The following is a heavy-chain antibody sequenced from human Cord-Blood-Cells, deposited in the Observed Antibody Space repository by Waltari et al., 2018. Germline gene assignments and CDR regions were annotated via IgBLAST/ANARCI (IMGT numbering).Heavy chain of an antibody. CDR1: GFPFGSYA. D-gene: IGHD3-16*01. V-gene: IGHV3-23*01. Sequence: EVQLLESGGGLVQPGGSLRLSCAASGFPFGSYAMSWVGQAPGRGLEWVSAISGSGGSTYYADSVKGQFTISRDNSKNTLYLQMNSLRAEDTAVYYCAKDGGSPREDYWGQGTLVTVSS. CDR2: ISGSGGST. J-gene: IGHJ4*02. CDR3: AKDGGSPREDY.